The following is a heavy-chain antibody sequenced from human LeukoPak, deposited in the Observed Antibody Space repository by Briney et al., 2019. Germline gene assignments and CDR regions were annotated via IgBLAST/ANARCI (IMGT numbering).Heavy chain of an antibody. D-gene: IGHD3-22*01. Sequence: TSETLSLTCTVSGGSISSGDYYWSWIRQHPGKGLEWIGYIYYSGSTYYNPSLKGRVTISVDTSKNQFSLRLSSVTAADTAIYYCASVSYDTSLQHWGQGTLVTVSS. V-gene: IGHV4-31*03. CDR2: IYYSGST. CDR1: GGSISSGDYY. CDR3: ASVSYDTSLQH. J-gene: IGHJ1*01.